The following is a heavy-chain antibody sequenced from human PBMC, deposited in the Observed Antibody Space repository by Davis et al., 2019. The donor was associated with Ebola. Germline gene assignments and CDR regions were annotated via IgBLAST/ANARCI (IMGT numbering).Heavy chain of an antibody. CDR1: GGTFSSYA. J-gene: IGHJ4*02. V-gene: IGHV1-69*13. CDR3: ARDPIVGATTGDY. CDR2: ILPILGTA. Sequence: SVKVSCKASGGTFSSYAISWVRQAPGQGLEWMGGILPILGTANYAQKFQGRVTITADESTSTAYMELSSLRSEDTAVYYCARDPIVGATTGDYWGQGTLVTVSS. D-gene: IGHD1-26*01.